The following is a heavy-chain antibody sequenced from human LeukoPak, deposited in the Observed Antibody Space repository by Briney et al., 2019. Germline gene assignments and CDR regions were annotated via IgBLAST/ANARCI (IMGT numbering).Heavy chain of an antibody. J-gene: IGHJ4*02. CDR3: ARQTGGSSRIDY. V-gene: IGHV4-59*08. CDR1: GGSISSYY. CDR2: IYHSGST. Sequence: SETLSLTCTVSGGSISSYYWSWIRQPPGKGLEWIGYIYHSGSTDYNPSLKSRVTISVDTSRNQFSLKVTSVTAADTAVYYCARQTGGSSRIDYWGQGTLVTVSS. D-gene: IGHD6-13*01.